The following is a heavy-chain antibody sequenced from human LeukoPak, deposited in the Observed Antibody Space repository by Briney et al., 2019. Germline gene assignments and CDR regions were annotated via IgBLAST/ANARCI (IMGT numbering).Heavy chain of an antibody. J-gene: IGHJ4*02. CDR3: VRLASGLIDY. D-gene: IGHD6-19*01. Sequence: SETLSLTCTVSGGSIDNSQYYWGWISQPPGEGLEWIASIHYSGSTHYNPSLKSRVTISVDTSKNQFSLKLSSVTAADTAVYYCVRLASGLIDYWGQGTLVTVSS. CDR2: IHYSGST. CDR1: GGSIDNSQYY. V-gene: IGHV4-39*01.